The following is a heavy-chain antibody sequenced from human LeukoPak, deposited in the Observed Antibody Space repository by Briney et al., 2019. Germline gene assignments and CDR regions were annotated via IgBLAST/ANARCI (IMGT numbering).Heavy chain of an antibody. CDR3: ARASGNTYYYDSSGYYLFDY. D-gene: IGHD3-22*01. V-gene: IGHV1-69*05. Sequence: GASVKVSCKASGGTFSSYAISWVRQAPGQGLEWMGGIIPIFGTANYAQKFQGRVTITTDESTSTAYMELSSLRSEDMGVYYCARASGNTYYYDSSGYYLFDYWGQGTLVTVSS. CDR1: GGTFSSYA. J-gene: IGHJ4*02. CDR2: IIPIFGTA.